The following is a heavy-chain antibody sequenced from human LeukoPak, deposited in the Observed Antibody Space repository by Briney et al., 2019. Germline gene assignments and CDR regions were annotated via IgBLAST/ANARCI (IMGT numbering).Heavy chain of an antibody. CDR3: ARVWRQLAEYQH. D-gene: IGHD6-13*01. CDR2: INPNSGDT. V-gene: IGHV1-2*02. CDR1: GYTFTDYH. J-gene: IGHJ1*01. Sequence: ASVKVSCKSSGYTFTDYHMRWVRQAPGQEFKWMGWINPNSGDTKYAQRFQGRVTMTRDTSISTVHMELSRLISDDTAVYYCARVWRQLAEYQHWGQGTLVTVSS.